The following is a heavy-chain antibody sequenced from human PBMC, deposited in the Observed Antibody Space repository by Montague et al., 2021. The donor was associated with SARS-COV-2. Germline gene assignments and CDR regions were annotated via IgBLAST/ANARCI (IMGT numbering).Heavy chain of an antibody. Sequence: SETLSLTCTVSGGSISTSYYWAWIRQPPGKGLEWIGSIYYRGSTYHNPSLKSRVTISVDPSKNQFSLRLTSVSAADSALYYCARQVFQSSSWSPAWFAFDSSGQGPLVTVSS. D-gene: IGHD6-6*01. CDR1: GGSISTSYY. J-gene: IGHJ4*02. CDR3: ARQVFQSSSWSPAWFAFDS. CDR2: IYYRGST. V-gene: IGHV4-39*01.